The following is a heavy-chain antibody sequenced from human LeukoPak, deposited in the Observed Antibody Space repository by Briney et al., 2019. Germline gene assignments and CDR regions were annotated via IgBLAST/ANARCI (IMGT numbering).Heavy chain of an antibody. D-gene: IGHD6-13*01. CDR1: GDSVSSNSAA. CDR2: TYYRSKWYN. J-gene: IGHJ6*02. Sequence: SQTLSLTCAISGDSVSSNSAAWNWIRQSPSRGLEWLGRTYYRSKWYNDYAVSVKSRITINPDTSKNQFSLQLNSVTPKDTAVYYCARAVGSSWYSFYYGMDVWGQGTTVTVSS. V-gene: IGHV6-1*01. CDR3: ARAVGSSWYSFYYGMDV.